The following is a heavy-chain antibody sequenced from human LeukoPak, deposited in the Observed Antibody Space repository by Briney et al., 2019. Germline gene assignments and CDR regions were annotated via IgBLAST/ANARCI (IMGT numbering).Heavy chain of an antibody. D-gene: IGHD5-18*01. CDR1: KFTFMTYA. CDR2: ISGSGGAT. Sequence: PGGSLRLSCAASKFTFMTYAMSWVRQAPGKGLEWVSAISGSGGATYYADSVKGRFTISRDNSKNTLYLQMNSLRAEDTAVYYCARDQNRYSSPYFFDYWGQGTLVTVSS. CDR3: ARDQNRYSSPYFFDY. V-gene: IGHV3-23*01. J-gene: IGHJ4*02.